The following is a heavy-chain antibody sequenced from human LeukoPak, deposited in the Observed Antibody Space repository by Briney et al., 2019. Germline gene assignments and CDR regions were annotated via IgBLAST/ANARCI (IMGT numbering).Heavy chain of an antibody. J-gene: IGHJ4*02. CDR2: INPNSGGT. Sequence: ASVKVSCKASGYTFTGFYMHWVRQAPGQGLEWMGWINPNSGGTNYAQKFQGRVTMTRDTSVSTAYTELSRLRSDDTAVYYCARGKGRSGGGFDYWGQGTLVTVSS. D-gene: IGHD3-16*01. CDR1: GYTFTGFY. V-gene: IGHV1-2*02. CDR3: ARGKGRSGGGFDY.